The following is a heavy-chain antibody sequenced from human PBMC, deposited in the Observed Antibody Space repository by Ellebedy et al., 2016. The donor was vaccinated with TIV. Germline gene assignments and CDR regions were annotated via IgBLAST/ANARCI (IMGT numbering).Heavy chain of an antibody. Sequence: MPSETLSLTCTVSGGSISSSSYYWGWIRQPPGKGLEWIGEINRSGSSSYNPSLKSRVTISVDTSKNQFSLKLNSVTAADTAVYYCARGAYCDGDCYLRGGFDFWGQGTLVTVSS. V-gene: IGHV4-39*07. CDR3: ARGAYCDGDCYLRGGFDF. J-gene: IGHJ4*02. CDR1: GGSISSSSYY. D-gene: IGHD2-21*02. CDR2: INRSGSS.